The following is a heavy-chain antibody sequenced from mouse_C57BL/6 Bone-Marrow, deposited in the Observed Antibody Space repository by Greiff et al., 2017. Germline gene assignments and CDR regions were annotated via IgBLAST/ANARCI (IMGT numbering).Heavy chain of an antibody. CDR1: GFTFSSYG. D-gene: IGHD4-1*01. CDR3: ARRLGPHFDY. Sequence: EVQRVESGGELVKPGGSLKLSCAASGFTFSSYGMSWVRQTPDKRLEWVATISSGGSYTYYPDSVKGRSTISRDNAKNTLYLQMSSLKSEDTAMYYCARRLGPHFDYWGQGTTLTVSS. V-gene: IGHV5-6*01. CDR2: ISSGGSYT. J-gene: IGHJ2*01.